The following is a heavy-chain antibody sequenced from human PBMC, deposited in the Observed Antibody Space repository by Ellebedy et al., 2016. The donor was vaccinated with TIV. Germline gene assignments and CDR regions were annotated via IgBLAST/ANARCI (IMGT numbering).Heavy chain of an antibody. D-gene: IGHD4-17*01. CDR1: GYSFTKYW. Sequence: GESLKISCKGSGYSFTKYWIGWVRQMPGKGLEWMGIIYPGDSDTRYSPSFQGQVTISADKSISTAYLQWSSLKASDTAMYYCARPGPMTTVLNGGYDVFDIWGQGTMVTVSS. CDR3: ARPGPMTTVLNGGYDVFDI. J-gene: IGHJ3*02. V-gene: IGHV5-51*01. CDR2: IYPGDSDT.